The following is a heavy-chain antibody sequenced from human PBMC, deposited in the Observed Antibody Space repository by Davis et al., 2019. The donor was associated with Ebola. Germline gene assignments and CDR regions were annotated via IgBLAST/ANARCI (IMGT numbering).Heavy chain of an antibody. D-gene: IGHD3-9*01. CDR1: GYTLTELS. Sequence: ASVKVSCKVSGYTLTELSMHWVRQAPGKGLEWMGGFDPEDGETIYAQKFQGRVTMTEDTSTDTAYMELSSLRSEDTAVYYCATRAGYLDWFDPWGQGTLVTVSS. V-gene: IGHV1-24*01. CDR2: FDPEDGET. CDR3: ATRAGYLDWFDP. J-gene: IGHJ5*02.